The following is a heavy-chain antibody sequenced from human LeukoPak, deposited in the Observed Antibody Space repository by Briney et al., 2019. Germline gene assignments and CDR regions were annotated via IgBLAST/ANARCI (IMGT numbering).Heavy chain of an antibody. V-gene: IGHV1-24*01. CDR2: FDPEDGET. Sequence: ASVKVSCKVSGYTLTELSMHWVQQAPGKGLEWMGGFDPEDGETIYAQKFQGRVTMTEDTSTDTAYMELSSLRSEDTAVYYCATALYYYGSGNNDYWGQGTLVTVSS. CDR1: GYTLTELS. J-gene: IGHJ4*02. D-gene: IGHD3-10*01. CDR3: ATALYYYGSGNNDY.